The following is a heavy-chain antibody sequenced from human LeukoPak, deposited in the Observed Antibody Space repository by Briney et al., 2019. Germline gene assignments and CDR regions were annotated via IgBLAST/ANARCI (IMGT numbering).Heavy chain of an antibody. CDR2: INHSGST. Sequence: SETLSLTCTVSGGSISSGGSYWSWIRQPPGKGLEWIGEINHSGSTNYNPSLKSRVTISVDTSKNQFSLKLSSVTAADTAVYYCARVGPYYYYGMDVWGQGTTVTVSS. V-gene: IGHV4-39*07. J-gene: IGHJ6*02. CDR1: GGSISSGGSY. CDR3: ARVGPYYYYGMDV.